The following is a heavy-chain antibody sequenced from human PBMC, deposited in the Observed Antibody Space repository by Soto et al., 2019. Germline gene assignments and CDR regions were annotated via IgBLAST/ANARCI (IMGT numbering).Heavy chain of an antibody. D-gene: IGHD2-15*01. J-gene: IGHJ6*02. CDR2: IIPILGIA. CDR3: ASTRGQNCNGGNCYFGMDV. Sequence: SVKVSCKASGGTFSSYTISWVRQAPGQGLEWMGRIIPILGIANYAQKFQGRVTITADKSTSTAYMELSSLRSEDTAVYYCASTRGQNCNGGNCYFGMDVWGQGTTVTVSS. CDR1: GGTFSSYT. V-gene: IGHV1-69*02.